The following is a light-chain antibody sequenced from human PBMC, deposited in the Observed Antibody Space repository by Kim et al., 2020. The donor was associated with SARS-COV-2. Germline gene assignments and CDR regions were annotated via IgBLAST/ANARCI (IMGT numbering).Light chain of an antibody. J-gene: IGKJ4*01. CDR3: QQRTNWPLT. V-gene: IGKV3-11*01. Sequence: LSRGERPTLSCRASQRVGTYLAWYQRKPGQAPRLFIYDASNRATGIPARFSGSGSGTDFTLTISSLEPEDFAVYYCQQRTNWPLTFGGGTKVDIK. CDR2: DAS. CDR1: QRVGTY.